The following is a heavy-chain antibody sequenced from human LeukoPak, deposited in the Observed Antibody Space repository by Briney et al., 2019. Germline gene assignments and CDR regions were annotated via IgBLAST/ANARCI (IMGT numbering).Heavy chain of an antibody. Sequence: PGGSLRLSCAASGFTFSSYSMNWVRQAPGKGLEWVSSISSSSSYIYYADSVKGRFTISKDNAKNSLYLQMNSLRAEDTAVYYCARDLHDYGGKFPFQHWGQGTLVTVSS. D-gene: IGHD4-23*01. CDR3: ARDLHDYGGKFPFQH. J-gene: IGHJ1*01. CDR2: ISSSSSYI. CDR1: GFTFSSYS. V-gene: IGHV3-21*01.